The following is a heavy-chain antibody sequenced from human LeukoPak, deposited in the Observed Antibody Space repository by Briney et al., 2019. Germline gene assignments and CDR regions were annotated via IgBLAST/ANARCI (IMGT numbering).Heavy chain of an antibody. D-gene: IGHD3-22*01. CDR2: IKRKTDGGTT. J-gene: IGHJ5*02. CDR3: STERYYYDSSKSWFDP. CDR1: GFTFSNAW. Sequence: PGGSLRLSCAASGFTFSNAWMNWVRQAPGKGLEWVGRIKRKTDGGTTDYAEPVKDRFTILRDDSKNTLYLQMHSLKTEAKAVYYCSTERYYYDSSKSWFDPWGQGTLVTVSS. V-gene: IGHV3-15*01.